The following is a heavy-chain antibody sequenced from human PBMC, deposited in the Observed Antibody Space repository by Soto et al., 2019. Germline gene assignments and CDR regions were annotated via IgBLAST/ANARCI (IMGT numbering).Heavy chain of an antibody. J-gene: IGHJ4*02. CDR2: INGGNGDT. D-gene: IGHD6-13*01. Sequence: QVQLVQSGAEMRKPGASVMVSCKASGYTFTSYAMNWVRQAPGQRLEWMGWINGGNGDTTYSQRFQDRVIITRDTAANTVDMELSSLSAADTAIYYCASGPFSLYSADLRWGPRTPVSGSS. CDR3: ASGPFSLYSADLR. V-gene: IGHV1-3*01. CDR1: GYTFTSYA.